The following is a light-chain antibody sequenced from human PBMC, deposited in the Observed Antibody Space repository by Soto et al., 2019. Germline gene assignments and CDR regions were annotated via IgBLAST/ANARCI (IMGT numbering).Light chain of an antibody. J-gene: IGKJ4*01. CDR2: DAS. Sequence: EIVLTQSPATLSLSPGERATLSCRASQGVSSYLAWYQQKPGQAPRLLIYDASNRATGIPARFSGSGPGTDFTLTNSSLEAEGFAVYYCQQRSNWPPLTFGGGTKVEIK. CDR1: QGVSSY. V-gene: IGKV3D-11*01. CDR3: QQRSNWPPLT.